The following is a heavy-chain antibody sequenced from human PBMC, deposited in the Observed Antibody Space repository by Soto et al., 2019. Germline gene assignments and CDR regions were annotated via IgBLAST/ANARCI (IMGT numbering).Heavy chain of an antibody. CDR3: ARDRLWGSGGMDV. CDR2: IYYSGST. CDR1: GGSISSGGYY. Sequence: SETLSLTCTVSGGSISSGGYYWSWIRQHPGKGLEWIGYIYYSGSTYYNPSLKSRVTISVDTSKNQFSLKLSSVTAADTAVYYWARDRLWGSGGMDVWGQGTTVTVSS. J-gene: IGHJ6*02. D-gene: IGHD3-10*01. V-gene: IGHV4-31*03.